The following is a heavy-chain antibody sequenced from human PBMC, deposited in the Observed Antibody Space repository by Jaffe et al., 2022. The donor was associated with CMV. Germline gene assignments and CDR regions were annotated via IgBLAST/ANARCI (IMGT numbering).Heavy chain of an antibody. D-gene: IGHD3-16*01. CDR1: GFTFSNAW. Sequence: EVQLVESGGGLVKPGGSLRLSCATSGFTFSNAWMTWVRQAPGKGLEWVGRIKPRTDGGTRDYAAPVKGRFTISRDDSKDMLFLQMSGLKTEDTAVYYCTTEHYDYVWGWGSPRSDYHQYIDVWGKGTTVTVSS. V-gene: IGHV3-15*01. J-gene: IGHJ6*03. CDR2: IKPRTDGGTR. CDR3: TTEHYDYVWGWGSPRSDYHQYIDV.